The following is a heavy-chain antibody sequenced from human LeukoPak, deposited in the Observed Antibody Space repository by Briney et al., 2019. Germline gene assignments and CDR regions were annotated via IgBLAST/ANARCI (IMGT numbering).Heavy chain of an antibody. V-gene: IGHV4-34*01. CDR2: INHSGST. D-gene: IGHD3-22*01. J-gene: IGHJ4*02. CDR3: ARDYYDSSGYYRAFDY. Sequence: SETLSLTCAVYGGSFSGYYWSWIRQPPGKGLEWIGEINHSGSTNYNPSLKSRVTISVDTSKNQFSLKLSSVTAADTAVYYCARDYYDSSGYYRAFDYWGQGTLVTVSS. CDR1: GGSFSGYY.